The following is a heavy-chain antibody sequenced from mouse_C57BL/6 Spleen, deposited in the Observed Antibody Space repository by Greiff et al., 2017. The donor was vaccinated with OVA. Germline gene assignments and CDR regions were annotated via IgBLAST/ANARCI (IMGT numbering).Heavy chain of an antibody. J-gene: IGHJ2*01. Sequence: QVQLKQPGAELVKPGASVTLSCKASGYTFTSYWMHWVKQRPGQGLEWIGMIHPNSGSTNYNEKFKSKATLTVDKSSSTAYMQLSSLTSEDSAVYYCAREELGYDRGYYFDYWGQGTTLTVSS. CDR2: IHPNSGST. D-gene: IGHD2-2*01. CDR1: GYTFTSYW. V-gene: IGHV1-64*01. CDR3: AREELGYDRGYYFDY.